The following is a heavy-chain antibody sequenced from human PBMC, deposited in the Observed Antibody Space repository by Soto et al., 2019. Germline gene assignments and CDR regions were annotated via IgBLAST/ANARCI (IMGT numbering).Heavy chain of an antibody. Sequence: EVQLLESGGGLVQPGGSLRLSCAASGFAFSSYAMTWVCTAPGKGLEWVSGISSTGGSTYYADYVKGRFTISRDNSKNTLYLQMNSLRAEDTAVCYCAKGAMRSFHSMDVWCQGTTVTVSS. D-gene: IGHD1-26*01. CDR2: ISSTGGST. V-gene: IGHV3-23*01. CDR1: GFAFSSYA. CDR3: AKGAMRSFHSMDV. J-gene: IGHJ6*02.